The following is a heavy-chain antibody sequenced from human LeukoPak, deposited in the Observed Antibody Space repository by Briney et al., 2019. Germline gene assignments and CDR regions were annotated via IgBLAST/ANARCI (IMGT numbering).Heavy chain of an antibody. CDR1: GDSISSGNHY. D-gene: IGHD3-3*01. Sequence: SETLSLTCTVSGDSISSGNHYWSWIRQPAGKGLEWIGRIYTSGSTNYNPSLKSRVTISVDMSKNQFSLKLSSVSAADTAVYYCARDRNDFWSGHYTRDGDYYYYMDVWGKGTTVTVSS. CDR3: ARDRNDFWSGHYTRDGDYYYYMDV. J-gene: IGHJ6*03. CDR2: IYTSGST. V-gene: IGHV4-61*02.